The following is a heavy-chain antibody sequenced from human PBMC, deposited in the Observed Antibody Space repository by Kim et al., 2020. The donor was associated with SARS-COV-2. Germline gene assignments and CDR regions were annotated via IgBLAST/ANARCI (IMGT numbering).Heavy chain of an antibody. V-gene: IGHV3-30*02. J-gene: IGHJ4*02. D-gene: IGHD5-18*01. CDR3: AKDPPSTGEQLWSAYFDF. Sequence: GRFNISRDNSKNTLYWQMNSLRAEDTAVYYCAKDPPSTGEQLWSAYFDFWGQGTLVTVSS.